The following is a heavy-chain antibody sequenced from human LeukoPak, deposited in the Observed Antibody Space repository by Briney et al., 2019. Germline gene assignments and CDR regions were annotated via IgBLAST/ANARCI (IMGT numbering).Heavy chain of an antibody. V-gene: IGHV1-2*02. J-gene: IGHJ4*02. CDR2: INPNSGGT. CDR1: GYTFTGYY. Sequence: ASVKVSCKASGYTFTGYYMHWVRQAPGQRLEWMGWINPNSGGTNYAQKFQGRVTMTRDMSISTAYMELSRLRSDDTAVYYCARVTNSGWYYFDYWGQGTLVTVAS. CDR3: ARVTNSGWYYFDY. D-gene: IGHD6-19*01.